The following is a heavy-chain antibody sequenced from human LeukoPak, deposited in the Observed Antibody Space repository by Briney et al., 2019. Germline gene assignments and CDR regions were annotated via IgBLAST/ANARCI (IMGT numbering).Heavy chain of an antibody. V-gene: IGHV4-4*07. CDR1: GGSMSSYY. CDR2: MHSSGST. J-gene: IGHJ4*02. D-gene: IGHD5-18*01. CDR3: AREGGYSYGDAPLHFDY. Sequence: SETLSLTCTVSGGSMSSYYWSWIRQPAGKGLEWIGRMHSSGSTNYNPSLKSRVTISVDTSKNQFSLKLRYVTVADTAVYYCAREGGYSYGDAPLHFDYWGQGTLVTVSS.